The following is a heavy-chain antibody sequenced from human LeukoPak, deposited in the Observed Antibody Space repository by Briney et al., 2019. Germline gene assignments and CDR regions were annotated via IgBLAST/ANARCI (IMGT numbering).Heavy chain of an antibody. J-gene: IGHJ6*03. CDR1: GGSISSSNYY. CDR2: IYYSGST. Sequence: SETLSLTCTVSGGSISSSNYYWGWIRQPPGKGLEWIGTIYYSGSTYYNPSLKSRVTISVDTSKNQFSLKLSSVTAADTAVYYCARVVVVVATYYYYYYYYMDVWGKGTTVTVSS. CDR3: ARVVVVVATYYYYYYYYMDV. V-gene: IGHV4-39*07. D-gene: IGHD2-15*01.